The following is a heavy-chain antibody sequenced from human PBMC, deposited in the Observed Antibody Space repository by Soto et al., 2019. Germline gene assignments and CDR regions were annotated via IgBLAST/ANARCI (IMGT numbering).Heavy chain of an antibody. J-gene: IGHJ4*02. D-gene: IGHD2-2*01. V-gene: IGHV3-33*01. Sequence: PGGSLRLSCAASGFTFSSYGMHWVRQAPGKGLEWVAVIWYDGSNKYYADSVKGRFTISRDNSKNTLYLQMNSLRAEDTAVYYCARDRPLPYQLRQPGILDYWGQGTLVTVSS. CDR1: GFTFSSYG. CDR2: IWYDGSNK. CDR3: ARDRPLPYQLRQPGILDY.